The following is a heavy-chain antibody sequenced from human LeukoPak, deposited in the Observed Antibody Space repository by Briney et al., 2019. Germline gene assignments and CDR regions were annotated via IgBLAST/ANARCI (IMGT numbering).Heavy chain of an antibody. Sequence: GGSLRLSCAASGFTFSSYGMHWVRQAPGKGLEWVAFIRYDGSNKYYADSVKGRFTISRDNSKNTLYLQMNSLRAEDTAVYYCAKDGCTTTSCYRGAFDLWGQGTMVTVSS. J-gene: IGHJ3*01. CDR3: AKDGCTTTSCYRGAFDL. D-gene: IGHD2-2*02. CDR1: GFTFSSYG. CDR2: IRYDGSNK. V-gene: IGHV3-30*02.